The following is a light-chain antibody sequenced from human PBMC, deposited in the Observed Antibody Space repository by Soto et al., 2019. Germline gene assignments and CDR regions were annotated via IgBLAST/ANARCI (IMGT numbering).Light chain of an antibody. CDR2: DAS. V-gene: IGKV3-11*01. Sequence: EIVLTQSPATLSLSPGERATLSCRASQSVSSYLAWYQQKTGQAPRLLIYDASNRATGIPARFSGSGSGTDFTLTIISLEPEDFEVYYCQQRSNWPPITFGQGTRLQIK. CDR3: QQRSNWPPIT. J-gene: IGKJ5*01. CDR1: QSVSSY.